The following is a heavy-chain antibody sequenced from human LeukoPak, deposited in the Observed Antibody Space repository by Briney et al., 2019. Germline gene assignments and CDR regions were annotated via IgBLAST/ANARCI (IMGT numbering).Heavy chain of an antibody. D-gene: IGHD1-26*01. Sequence: GGSLRLSCTASGFTFGDYAMSWVRQAPGKGLEWVGFIRSKAYGGTTEYAASVKGRFTISRDDSKSIAYLQMDSLKTEDTAVYYCTRDGNGIVGATTFDYWGQGTLVTVSS. CDR1: GFTFGDYA. CDR3: TRDGNGIVGATTFDY. V-gene: IGHV3-49*04. J-gene: IGHJ4*02. CDR2: IRSKAYGGTT.